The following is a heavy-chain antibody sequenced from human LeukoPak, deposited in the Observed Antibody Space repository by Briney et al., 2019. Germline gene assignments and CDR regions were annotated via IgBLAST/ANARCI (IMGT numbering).Heavy chain of an antibody. D-gene: IGHD6-13*01. CDR2: INHSGST. Sequence: PSETLSLTCAVYGGSFSGYYWSWIRQPPGKGLEWTGEINHSGSTNYNPSLKSRVTISVDTSKNQFSLKLSSVTAADTAVYYCAREPAGYSSSRAADYWGQGTLVTVSS. J-gene: IGHJ4*02. V-gene: IGHV4-34*01. CDR1: GGSFSGYY. CDR3: AREPAGYSSSRAADY.